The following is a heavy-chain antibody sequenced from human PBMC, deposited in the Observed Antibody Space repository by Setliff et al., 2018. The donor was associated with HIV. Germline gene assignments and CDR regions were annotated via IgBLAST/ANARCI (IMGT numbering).Heavy chain of an antibody. V-gene: IGHV1-69*11. CDR2: LIPVLGEP. CDR3: ARGVLYGLSEY. Sequence: SVKVSCKASGHTPRHYGINWIRQAPGQGLEWVGSLIPVLGEPHYAPRFQGRVTITADDSTNTAYLELSNLRFDDTAKYYCARGVLYGLSEYWGTGSLVTVSS. CDR1: GHTPRHYG. J-gene: IGHJ4*02. D-gene: IGHD3-10*01.